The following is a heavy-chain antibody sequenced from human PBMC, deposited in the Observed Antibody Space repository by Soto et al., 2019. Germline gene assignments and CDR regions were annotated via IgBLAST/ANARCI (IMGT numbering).Heavy chain of an antibody. CDR3: SRAVAVAADFDY. CDR2: INAGNGNT. CDR1: GYTFTGYA. Sequence: QVQLVQSGAEEKKPGGSVKVSCKASGYTFTGYAMHWVRQAPGQRLEWMGWINAGNGNTKYSQKFQGRVTITRDTSASTAYMGLSSLRSEDTAVYYCSRAVAVAADFDYWGQGTLVTVSS. V-gene: IGHV1-3*05. J-gene: IGHJ4*02. D-gene: IGHD6-19*01.